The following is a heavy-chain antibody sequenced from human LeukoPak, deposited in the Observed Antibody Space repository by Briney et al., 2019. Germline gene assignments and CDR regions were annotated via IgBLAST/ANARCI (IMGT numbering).Heavy chain of an antibody. CDR2: ISNDGRNK. Sequence: GGSLRLSCAASGFTFSNNAMHWVRQAPGKGLEWVALISNDGRNKHYADSVKGRFTISRDNSKNTLYLQMNILRAEDTAVYYCAKDQGSGWYEYYFDYWGQGTLVTVSS. J-gene: IGHJ4*02. V-gene: IGHV3-30*18. CDR1: GFTFSNNA. D-gene: IGHD6-19*01. CDR3: AKDQGSGWYEYYFDY.